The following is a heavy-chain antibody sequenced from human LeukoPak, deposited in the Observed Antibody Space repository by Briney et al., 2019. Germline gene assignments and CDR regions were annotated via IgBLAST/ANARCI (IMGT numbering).Heavy chain of an antibody. V-gene: IGHV4-34*01. D-gene: IGHD6-13*01. J-gene: IGHJ5*02. Sequence: SETLSLTCAVYGGSFSGYYWSWIRQPPGKGLEWIGEINHSGSTNYNPSLKSRVTIPVDTSKNQFSLKLSSVTAADTAVYYCARRGGIAARYNWFDPWGQGTLVTVSS. CDR1: GGSFSGYY. CDR2: INHSGST. CDR3: ARRGGIAARYNWFDP.